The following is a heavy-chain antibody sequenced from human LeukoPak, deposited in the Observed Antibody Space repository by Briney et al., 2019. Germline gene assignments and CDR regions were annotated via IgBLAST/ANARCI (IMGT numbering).Heavy chain of an antibody. CDR3: ARTIYGSGSYYMDV. J-gene: IGHJ6*03. CDR1: GASISISNYY. D-gene: IGHD3-10*01. CDR2: IYHSGST. Sequence: SETLSLTCSVSGASISISNYYWGWIRQPPGKGLEWIGSIYHSGSTYYNPSLKSRVTISVDTSKNQFSLKLSSVTAADTAVYYCARTIYGSGSYYMDVWGKGTTVTVSS. V-gene: IGHV4-39*07.